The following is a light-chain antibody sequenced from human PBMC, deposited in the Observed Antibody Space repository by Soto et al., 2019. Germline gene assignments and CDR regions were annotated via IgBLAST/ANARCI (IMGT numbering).Light chain of an antibody. CDR3: QQYNNWPST. V-gene: IGKV3-15*01. CDR2: GAS. CDR1: QSVSSN. J-gene: IGKJ5*01. Sequence: EIVMTQSPPDQSVSPRERDTLSCSTSQSVSSNLAWYQQKPGQAPRLLIYGASTRATGIPARFSGSGSGTEFTLTISSLQSEDFAVYYCQQYNNWPSTFGQGTRLEIK.